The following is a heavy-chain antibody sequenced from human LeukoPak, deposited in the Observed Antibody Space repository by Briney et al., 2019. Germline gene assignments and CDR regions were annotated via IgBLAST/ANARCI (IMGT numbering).Heavy chain of an antibody. J-gene: IGHJ6*02. V-gene: IGHV1-2*02. CDR3: ARSHRTYYDILTEKSMDV. D-gene: IGHD3-9*01. CDR1: GYTFTGYY. Sequence: GASVKVSCKASGYTFTGYYMHWVRQAPGQGLEWMGWINPNSGGTNYAQKFQGRVTMTRDTSISTAYMELSRLRSDDTAVYYCARSHRTYYDILTEKSMDVWGQGTTVTVSS. CDR2: INPNSGGT.